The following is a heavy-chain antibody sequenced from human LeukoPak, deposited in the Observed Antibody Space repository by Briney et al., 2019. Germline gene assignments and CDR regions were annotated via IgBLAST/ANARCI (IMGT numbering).Heavy chain of an antibody. CDR1: GGSISSYY. CDR2: IYYSGST. Sequence: PSETLSLTCTVSGGSISSYYWSWIRQPPGKGLEWIGYIYYSGSTNYNPSLKSRVTISVDTSKNQFSLKLSSVTAADTAVYYCARVVLNCSSTSCYLGFDPWGQGTLVTVSS. J-gene: IGHJ5*02. D-gene: IGHD2-2*01. V-gene: IGHV4-59*01. CDR3: ARVVLNCSSTSCYLGFDP.